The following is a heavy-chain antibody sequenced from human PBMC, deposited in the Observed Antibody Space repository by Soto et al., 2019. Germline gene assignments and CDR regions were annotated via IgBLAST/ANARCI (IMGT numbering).Heavy chain of an antibody. CDR1: GGSVRAPDW. CDR3: ARVRQGCSANNCYFDP. Sequence: ETLSLTCTLSGGSVRAPDWWNWVRQSPDKGLEWIAEVHISGHSNYNPSLRSRVSVSIDSSKNQFYLNLNSVTAADTAIYYCARVRQGCSANNCYFDPWGQGTQVTVSS. CDR2: VHISGHS. J-gene: IGHJ5*01. D-gene: IGHD1-1*01. V-gene: IGHV4-4*02.